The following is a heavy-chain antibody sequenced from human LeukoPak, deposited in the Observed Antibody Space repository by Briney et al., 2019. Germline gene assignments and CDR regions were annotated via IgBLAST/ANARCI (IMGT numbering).Heavy chain of an antibody. J-gene: IGHJ4*02. D-gene: IGHD2-15*01. Sequence: PGGSLRLSCAASGFTFGSYGMHWVRQAPGKGLEWVAVIWYDGSNKYYADSVKGRFTISRDNSKNTLYLQMNSLRAEDTAVYYCARDCGGGSCYFLDYWGQGTLVTVSS. V-gene: IGHV3-33*01. CDR2: IWYDGSNK. CDR1: GFTFGSYG. CDR3: ARDCGGGSCYFLDY.